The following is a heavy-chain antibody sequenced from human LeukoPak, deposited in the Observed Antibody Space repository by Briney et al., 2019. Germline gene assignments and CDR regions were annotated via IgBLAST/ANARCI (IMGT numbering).Heavy chain of an antibody. CDR2: IYYHGGET. D-gene: IGHD3-22*01. CDR3: AREVRYDSGRYYLAY. V-gene: IGHV3-33*01. J-gene: IGHJ4*02. Sequence: GGSLRLSCAASGFTFSNFGTHWVRQAPGKGLEWVAFIYYHGGETYQADSVKDRFTISRDNSINTLYLQMTSLRAEDTAVYYCAREVRYDSGRYYLAYWGQGTLVTVSS. CDR1: GFTFSNFG.